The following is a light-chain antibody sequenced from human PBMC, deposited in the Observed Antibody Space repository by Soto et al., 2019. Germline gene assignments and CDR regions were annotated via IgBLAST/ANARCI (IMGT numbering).Light chain of an antibody. CDR1: SSNVGINS. J-gene: IGLJ2*01. CDR3: AAWDDSLNGPV. CDR2: NTN. V-gene: IGLV1-44*01. Sequence: QCVLTQPPSASGIPGQRVAIACSESSSNVGINSVSWYQQFPGAAPKVLIYNTNQRPSGVPDRFSGSKSGTSASLAISGLQPEDEADYYCAAWDDSLNGPVFGGGTKLTVL.